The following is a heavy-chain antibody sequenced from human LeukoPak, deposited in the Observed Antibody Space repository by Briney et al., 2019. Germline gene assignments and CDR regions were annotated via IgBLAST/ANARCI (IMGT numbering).Heavy chain of an antibody. Sequence: GASVKVSCKASGYTLTAYYIHWVRQAPGQGLEWMGWISPNSGDTDYAQKFQGRVTMTRDTPISTVYMALSSLRSHDTAMYYCARIISYGGSDGFDLWGQGTMVTVSS. CDR1: GYTLTAYY. CDR3: ARIISYGGSDGFDL. V-gene: IGHV1-2*02. CDR2: ISPNSGDT. J-gene: IGHJ3*01. D-gene: IGHD3-16*01.